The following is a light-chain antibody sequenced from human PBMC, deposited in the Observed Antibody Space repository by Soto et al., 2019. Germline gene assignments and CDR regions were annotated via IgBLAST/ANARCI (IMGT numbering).Light chain of an antibody. CDR3: QQRSNWPPVIT. V-gene: IGKV3-11*01. CDR2: DAS. Sequence: EIVLTQSPATLSLSPGERATLSSRASQSFSSYLAWYQQKPGQAPRLLIYDASKRATGIPARFSGRGSGTDFTLTISSLEPEDFAVYYCQQRSNWPPVITFGQGTRLEIK. CDR1: QSFSSY. J-gene: IGKJ5*01.